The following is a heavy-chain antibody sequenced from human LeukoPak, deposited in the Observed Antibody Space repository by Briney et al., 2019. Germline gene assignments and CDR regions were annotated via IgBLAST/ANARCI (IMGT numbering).Heavy chain of an antibody. CDR3: AHDERGSGWYYFDY. Sequence: SETRSRTCTVSGGSISSSSYYWGWIRQPPGKGLEWVGSIYYSGSTYYNPSLKSRVTISVDTSKNQFSLKLSSVTAADTAVYYCAHDERGSGWYYFDYWGQGTLVTVSS. CDR2: IYYSGST. D-gene: IGHD6-19*01. CDR1: GGSISSSSYY. J-gene: IGHJ4*02. V-gene: IGHV4-39*07.